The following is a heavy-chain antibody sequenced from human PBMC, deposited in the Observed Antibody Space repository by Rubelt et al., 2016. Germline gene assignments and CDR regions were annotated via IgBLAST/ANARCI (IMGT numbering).Heavy chain of an antibody. Sequence: QVQLQQWGAGLLKPSETLSLTCAVYGGSFSGYYWSWIRQPPGKGLEWIGEINHSGSTNYNPSLKSRVTISVDASKNQFSLKLSSVTAADTAVYYCARDDYGDYTIDYWGQGTLVTVSS. J-gene: IGHJ4*02. CDR1: GGSFSGYY. D-gene: IGHD4-17*01. CDR3: ARDDYGDYTIDY. CDR2: INHSGST. V-gene: IGHV4-34*01.